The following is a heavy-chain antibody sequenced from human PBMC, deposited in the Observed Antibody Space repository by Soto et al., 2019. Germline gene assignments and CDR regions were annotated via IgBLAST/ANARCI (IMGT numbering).Heavy chain of an antibody. CDR3: AKASTDYIWGSYRPDAFDI. J-gene: IGHJ3*02. Sequence: GGSLRLSCAASGFTFSSYAMSWVRQAPGKGLEWVSAISGSGGSTYYADSGKGRFTISRDNSKNTLYLQMNSLRAEDTAVYYCAKASTDYIWGSYRPDAFDIWGQGTMVTVSS. CDR1: GFTFSSYA. V-gene: IGHV3-23*01. CDR2: ISGSGGST. D-gene: IGHD3-16*02.